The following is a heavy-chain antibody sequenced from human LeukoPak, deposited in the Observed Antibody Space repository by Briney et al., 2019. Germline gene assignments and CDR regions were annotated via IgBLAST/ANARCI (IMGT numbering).Heavy chain of an antibody. CDR1: GFTFSSYA. V-gene: IGHV3-64*01. CDR3: ARGGGYYYDSSALSY. Sequence: GSLRLSCAASGFTFSSYAMHWVRQAPGKGLEYVSAISSNGGSTYYANSVKGRFTISRDNSKNTLYLQMGSLRAEDMAVYYCARGGGYYYDSSALSYWGQGTLVTVSS. CDR2: ISSNGGST. D-gene: IGHD3-22*01. J-gene: IGHJ4*02.